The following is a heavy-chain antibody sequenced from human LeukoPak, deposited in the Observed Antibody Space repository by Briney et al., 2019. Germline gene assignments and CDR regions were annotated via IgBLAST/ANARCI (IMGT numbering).Heavy chain of an antibody. D-gene: IGHD5-24*01. J-gene: IGHJ6*02. CDR2: TYYRSKWYN. CDR1: GDSVSSNSAA. V-gene: IGHV6-1*01. Sequence: SQTLSLTCAISGDSVSSNSAAWNWIRQSPSRGLEWLGRTYYRSKWYNDYAVSVKSRITINPDTSKNQFSLQLNSVTPEDTAVYYCARDPIEMTTIMDYYYGMDVWGQGTTVTVSS. CDR3: ARDPIEMTTIMDYYYGMDV.